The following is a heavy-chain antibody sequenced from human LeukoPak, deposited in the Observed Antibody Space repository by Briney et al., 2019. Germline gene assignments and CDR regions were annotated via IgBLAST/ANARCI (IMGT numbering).Heavy chain of an antibody. J-gene: IGHJ4*02. CDR1: GFTFSSYS. Sequence: GGSLRLSCAASGFTFSSYSMNWVRQAPGKGLEWVSSISSISSYIYYADSVKGRFTVSRDNAKNSLFLQMNSLRTDDTALYYCIKDAPNGSIDYWGQGTLVTVSS. D-gene: IGHD2-8*01. CDR2: ISSISSYI. V-gene: IGHV3-21*04. CDR3: IKDAPNGSIDY.